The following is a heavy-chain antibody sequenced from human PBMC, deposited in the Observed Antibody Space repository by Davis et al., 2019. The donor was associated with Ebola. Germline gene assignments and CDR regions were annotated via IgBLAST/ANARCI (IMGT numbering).Heavy chain of an antibody. CDR3: AKGDNSGWYGVDY. CDR1: GFTFSNYG. CDR2: IRYDGSNK. J-gene: IGHJ4*02. D-gene: IGHD6-19*01. V-gene: IGHV3-30*02. Sequence: GSLKISCAASGFTFSNYGMHWVRQDPGKGLEWVAYIRYDGSNKYYADSVKGRFTISRDNSKNTLYLQINSLRAEDTAVYYCAKGDNSGWYGVDYWGQGTLVTVSS.